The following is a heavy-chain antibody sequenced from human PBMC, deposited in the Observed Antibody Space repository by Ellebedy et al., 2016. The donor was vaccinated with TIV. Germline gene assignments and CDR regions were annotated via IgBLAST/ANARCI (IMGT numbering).Heavy chain of an antibody. J-gene: IGHJ4*02. Sequence: GGSLRLXXAASGFTFSSYAMHWVRQAPGKGLEWVAVISYDGSNKYYADSVKGRFTISRDNSKNTLYLQMNSLRAEDTAVYYCARGRPYGGYAKDYFDYWGQGTLVTVSS. CDR1: GFTFSSYA. CDR2: ISYDGSNK. V-gene: IGHV3-30-3*01. D-gene: IGHD5-12*01. CDR3: ARGRPYGGYAKDYFDY.